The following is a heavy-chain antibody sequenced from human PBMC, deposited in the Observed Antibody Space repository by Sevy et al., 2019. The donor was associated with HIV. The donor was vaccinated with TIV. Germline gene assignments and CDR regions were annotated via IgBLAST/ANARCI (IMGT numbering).Heavy chain of an antibody. V-gene: IGHV1-24*01. CDR1: GYSLSKLS. J-gene: IGHJ5*02. CDR3: ATVGLGYYSGSSYYQGDWFDP. CDR2: LDPGIGEI. Sequence: ASVKVSCKVFGYSLSKLSMHWVRQAPGKGLEWMGSLDPGIGEITYAQTLQGRVTMTEDTSTDTAYMELSSLTSEDTATYYCATVGLGYYSGSSYYQGDWFDPWGQGTLVTVSS. D-gene: IGHD2-15*01.